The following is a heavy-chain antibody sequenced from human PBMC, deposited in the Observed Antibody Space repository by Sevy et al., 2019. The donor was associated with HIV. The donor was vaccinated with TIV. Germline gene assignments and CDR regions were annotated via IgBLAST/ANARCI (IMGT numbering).Heavy chain of an antibody. CDR3: AKGGGGHYDPDEIGYYFYYYNMDA. J-gene: IGHJ6*03. V-gene: IGHV3-23*01. CDR1: GFSFDSYG. Sequence: GGSLRLSCAVSGFSFDSYGMTWVRQAPGKGLEWVSGISGSGTRTYYADSVKGRFSISRDNSKNRLYLQMNSLRSEDTAIYYWAKGGGGHYDPDEIGYYFYYYNMDAWGKGTTVTVSS. D-gene: IGHD3-22*01. CDR2: ISGSGTRT.